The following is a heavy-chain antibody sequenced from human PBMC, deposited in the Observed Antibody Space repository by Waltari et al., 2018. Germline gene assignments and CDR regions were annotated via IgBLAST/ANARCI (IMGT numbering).Heavy chain of an antibody. J-gene: IGHJ6*02. CDR3: ALDTGALWMDV. V-gene: IGHV1-46*01. CDR1: EYTFTSSY. Sequence: QVQLVQSGAEVKKPGASVKISCKTSEYTFTSSYIHWVRQAPGQGLEWMGIINPSGGSTIYEQKFQGRGTMTRDTSTSTVYMELSSLRSEDTAVYYCALDTGALWMDVWGQGTTVTVSS. D-gene: IGHD2-21*01. CDR2: INPSGGST.